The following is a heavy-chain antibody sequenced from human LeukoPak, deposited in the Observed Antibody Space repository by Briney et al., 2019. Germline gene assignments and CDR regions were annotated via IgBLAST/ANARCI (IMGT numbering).Heavy chain of an antibody. Sequence: PSETLSLTCSVSGVSISTYYWSWLRQPAGRGLEWIGRIYTSGGTNYNPSLKSRVTMSVDTSKNQFSLRMTSVTAADTALYWCARVQLPATKGAFDIWGQGTMVTVPS. J-gene: IGHJ3*02. V-gene: IGHV4-4*07. CDR1: GVSISTYY. CDR3: ARVQLPATKGAFDI. CDR2: IYTSGGT. D-gene: IGHD2-2*01.